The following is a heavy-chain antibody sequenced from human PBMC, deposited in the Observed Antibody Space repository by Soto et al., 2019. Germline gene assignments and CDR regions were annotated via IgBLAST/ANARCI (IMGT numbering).Heavy chain of an antibody. Sequence: SVKVSCKASGGTLNNYAINWVRQAPGQGLEWMGGILPVSAPPDYAQKLQGRVSITADHSTSTVYMELSRLKSDDTAVYFCATDSNYDVSNSFWGQGTLVTVSS. V-gene: IGHV1-69*13. CDR1: GGTLNNYA. D-gene: IGHD3-3*01. J-gene: IGHJ4*02. CDR2: ILPVSAPP. CDR3: ATDSNYDVSNSF.